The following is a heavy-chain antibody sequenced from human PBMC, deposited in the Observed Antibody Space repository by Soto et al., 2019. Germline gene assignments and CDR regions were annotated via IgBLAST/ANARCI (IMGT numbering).Heavy chain of an antibody. CDR3: ARDADSSSSYGGWFDP. D-gene: IGHD6-6*01. Sequence: QVQLVQSGAEVKKPGSSVKVSCKASGGTFSSYAISWVRQAPGQGLAWMGGIIPIFGTANYAQKFQGRVTSTADESTRSAYMELSSLRSEDTAVYYCARDADSSSSYGGWFDPWGQGTLVTVSS. J-gene: IGHJ5*02. CDR1: GGTFSSYA. CDR2: IIPIFGTA. V-gene: IGHV1-69*01.